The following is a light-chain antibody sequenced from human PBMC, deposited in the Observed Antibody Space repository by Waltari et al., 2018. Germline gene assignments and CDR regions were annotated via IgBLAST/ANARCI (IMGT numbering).Light chain of an antibody. V-gene: IGKV1-16*02. J-gene: IGKJ4*01. CDR3: QQYSTVPPT. CDR1: QAISVF. Sequence: DIQMTQSPSSLSPSVGDRVILTCRSSQAISVFLAWFQLKPGKAPKSLIYASSTLQTGVASNFRGSGSGTDFTLTIRSLQAGDCATYYCQQYSTVPPTFGGGTRVEI. CDR2: ASS.